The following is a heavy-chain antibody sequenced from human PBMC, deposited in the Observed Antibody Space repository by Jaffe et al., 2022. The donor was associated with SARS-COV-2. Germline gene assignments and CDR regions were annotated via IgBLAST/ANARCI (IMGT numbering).Heavy chain of an antibody. J-gene: IGHJ4*02. CDR3: TKGGVDF. CDR2: INSDGSTT. V-gene: IGHV3-74*01. CDR1: GFTFSNYW. Sequence: EVQLVESGGGLVQPGGSLRLSCAASGFTFSNYWMHWVRQAPGEGLVWVSRINSDGSTTTYADSVMGRFTISRDNARNTVYLQMNNLRAEDTAVYYCTKGGVDFWGQGTLVTVSS. D-gene: IGHD3-16*01.